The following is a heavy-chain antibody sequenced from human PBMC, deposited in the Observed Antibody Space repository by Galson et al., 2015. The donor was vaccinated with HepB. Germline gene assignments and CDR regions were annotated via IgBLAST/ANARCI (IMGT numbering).Heavy chain of an antibody. CDR1: GFTFSSYS. CDR2: ISSSSSTI. J-gene: IGHJ5*02. Sequence: SLRLSCAASGFTFSSYSMNWVRQAPGKGLEWVSYISSSSSTIYYADSVKGRFTISRDNAKNSLYLQMNSLRDEDTAVYYCARGPEGAVANMYNWFDPWGQGTLVTVSS. D-gene: IGHD6-19*01. CDR3: ARGPEGAVANMYNWFDP. V-gene: IGHV3-48*02.